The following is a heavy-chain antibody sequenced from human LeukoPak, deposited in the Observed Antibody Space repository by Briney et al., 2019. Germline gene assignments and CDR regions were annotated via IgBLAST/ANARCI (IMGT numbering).Heavy chain of an antibody. CDR2: IKDDGSDK. CDR1: GFTFSTYA. J-gene: IGHJ4*02. CDR3: ARHLLRGQNFDY. V-gene: IGHV3-7*01. Sequence: GGSLRLSCAASGFTFSTYAMSWVRQAPGKGLEWVASIKDDGSDKYYLDSVRGRFTISRDNAEDSLYLQLDDLRAEDTAVFYCARHLLRGQNFDYWGQGTLVTVSS.